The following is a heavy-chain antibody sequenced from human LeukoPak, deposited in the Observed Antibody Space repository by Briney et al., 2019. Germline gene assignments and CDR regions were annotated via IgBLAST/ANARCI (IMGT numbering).Heavy chain of an antibody. CDR3: ARDRRDGYNYWYSDL. V-gene: IGHV1-2*02. CDR2: INPNSGGT. CDR1: GYTFTGYY. J-gene: IGHJ2*01. Sequence: ASVKVSCKASGYTFTGYYMHWVRQAPGQGLEWMGWINPNSGGTNYAQKFQGRFTMTRDTSISTAYMELSRLRSDDTAVYYCARDRRDGYNYWYSDLWGRGTLVTVSS. D-gene: IGHD5-24*01.